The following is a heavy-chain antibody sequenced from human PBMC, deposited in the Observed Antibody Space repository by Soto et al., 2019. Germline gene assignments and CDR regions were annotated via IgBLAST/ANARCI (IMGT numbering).Heavy chain of an antibody. CDR1: GGSVTGHH. CDR2: ILNSGSA. J-gene: IGHJ5*02. D-gene: IGHD2-15*01. Sequence: QVQLQESGPGLVKPSETLSLTCTVSGGSVTGHHWSWIRQPPGMGLEWMGYILNSGSAKYTPSIQSRVAISIDTSKNQFSLRLTSVTASDTAVSYCASYIEGRGGRGSWGQGYVVTVSS. CDR3: ASYIEGRGGRGS. V-gene: IGHV4-59*02.